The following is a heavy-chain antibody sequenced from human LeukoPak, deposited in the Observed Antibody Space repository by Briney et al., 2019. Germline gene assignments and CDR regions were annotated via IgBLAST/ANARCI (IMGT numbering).Heavy chain of an antibody. J-gene: IGHJ3*02. CDR1: GFTFSSYA. Sequence: GGSLRLSCAASGFTFSSYAMHWVRQAPGKGLEWVAVISYDGSNKYYADSVKGRFTISRGNSKNTLYLQMNSLRAEDTAVYYCARDVRFRTQTDAFDIWGQGTMVTVSS. V-gene: IGHV3-30-3*01. CDR2: ISYDGSNK. CDR3: ARDVRFRTQTDAFDI. D-gene: IGHD3-3*01.